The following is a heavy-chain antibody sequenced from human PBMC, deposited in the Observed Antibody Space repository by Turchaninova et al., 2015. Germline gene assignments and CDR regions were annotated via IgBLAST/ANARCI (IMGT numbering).Heavy chain of an antibody. D-gene: IGHD6-6*01. CDR1: GGSISSSNW. CDR3: ARTYSSSRLYYFDY. V-gene: IGHV4-4*02. CDR2: IYHSGST. Sequence: GPGLVKPSVTLSLTCAVSGGSISSSNWWSWVRQPPGKGLEWIGEIYHSGSTNYNPSLKSRVTISVDKSKNQFSLKLSSVTAADTAVYYWARTYSSSRLYYFDYWGQGTLVTVSS. J-gene: IGHJ4*02.